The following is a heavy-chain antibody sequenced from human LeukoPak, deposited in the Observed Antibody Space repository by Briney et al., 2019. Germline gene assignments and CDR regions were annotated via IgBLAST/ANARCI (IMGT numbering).Heavy chain of an antibody. Sequence: GRSLRLSCAASGFTFSSFRMHWVRQAPGKGRVWVSRINSDGSSTSYADSVKGRFTNSRDNAKNTLYLQMNSLRAEDTAVYYCALEADWYFDLWGRGTLVTVSS. CDR3: ALEADWYFDL. CDR1: GFTFSSFR. D-gene: IGHD2-15*01. V-gene: IGHV3-74*01. CDR2: INSDGSST. J-gene: IGHJ2*01.